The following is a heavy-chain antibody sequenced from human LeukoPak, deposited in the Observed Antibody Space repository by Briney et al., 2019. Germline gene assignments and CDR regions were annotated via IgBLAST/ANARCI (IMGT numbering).Heavy chain of an antibody. CDR2: IKSKTDGGTT. CDR3: TTGYIVVVPAADEFDY. CDR1: GFTFSNAW. Sequence: GGSLRLSCAASGFTFSNAWMSRVRQAPGKGLEWVGRIKSKTDGGTTDYAAPVKGRFTISRDDSKNTLYLQMNSLKTEDTAVYYCTTGYIVVVPAADEFDYWGQGTLVTVSS. D-gene: IGHD2-2*01. J-gene: IGHJ4*02. V-gene: IGHV3-15*01.